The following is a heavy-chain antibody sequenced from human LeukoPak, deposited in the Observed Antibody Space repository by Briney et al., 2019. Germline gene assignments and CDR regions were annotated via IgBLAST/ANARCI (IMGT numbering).Heavy chain of an antibody. J-gene: IGHJ4*02. CDR3: AKARLGGSSWSVFDY. V-gene: IGHV3-30*18. D-gene: IGHD6-13*01. CDR1: GFTFSNYG. CDR2: ISYDGSNK. Sequence: RPGGSLRLSCVASGFTFSNYGMHWVRQAPGKGLDWVALISYDGSNKYYADSVKGRFNISRDNSKNTLYLQMNSLRAEDTAVFYCAKARLGGSSWSVFDYWGQGTLVTVSS.